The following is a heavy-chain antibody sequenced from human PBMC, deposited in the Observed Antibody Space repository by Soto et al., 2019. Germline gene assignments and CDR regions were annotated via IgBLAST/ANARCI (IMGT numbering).Heavy chain of an antibody. Sequence: QVQLVQSGAEVKKPGSSVKVSCKASGGTFSSYAISWVRQAPGQGLEWMGGIIPIFGTANYAQKFQGRVTITAGEATSTAYMELSSLRSEDTAVYYCARDGAGVTMVRGVSPWFDYWGQGTLVTVSS. V-gene: IGHV1-69*01. CDR2: IIPIFGTA. D-gene: IGHD3-10*01. J-gene: IGHJ4*02. CDR1: GGTFSSYA. CDR3: ARDGAGVTMVRGVSPWFDY.